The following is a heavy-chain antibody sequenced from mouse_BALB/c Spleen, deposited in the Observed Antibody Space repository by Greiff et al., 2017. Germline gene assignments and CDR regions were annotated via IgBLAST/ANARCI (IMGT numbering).Heavy chain of an antibody. V-gene: IGHV5-6-5*01. CDR3: ARGYDGYYQFAY. CDR2: ISSGGST. Sequence: EVQGVESGGGLVKPGGSLKLSCAASGFTFSSYAMSWVRQTPEKRLEWVASISSGGSTYYPDSVKGRFTISRDNARNILYLQMSSLRSEDTAMYYCARGYDGYYQFAYWGQGTLVTVSA. J-gene: IGHJ3*01. D-gene: IGHD2-3*01. CDR1: GFTFSSYA.